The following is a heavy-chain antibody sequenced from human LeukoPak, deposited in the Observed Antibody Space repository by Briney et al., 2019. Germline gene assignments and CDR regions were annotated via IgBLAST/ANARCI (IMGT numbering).Heavy chain of an antibody. D-gene: IGHD3-22*01. Sequence: SETLSLTCTVSGGSVSSGSYYWRWIRQPPGKGLEWIGYIYYSGSTNYNPSLKSRVTISVDTSKNQFSLKLSSVTAADTAVYYCARDEVSDYYYYYGMDVWGQGTTVTVSS. CDR1: GGSVSSGSYY. V-gene: IGHV4-61*01. CDR2: IYYSGST. CDR3: ARDEVSDYYYYYGMDV. J-gene: IGHJ6*02.